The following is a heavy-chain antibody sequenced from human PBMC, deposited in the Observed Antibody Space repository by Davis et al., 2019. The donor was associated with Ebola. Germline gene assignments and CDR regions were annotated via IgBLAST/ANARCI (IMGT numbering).Heavy chain of an antibody. CDR3: ASRDIVVVPAAMLGYYYGMDV. CDR2: INHSGST. CDR1: GGSFSGYY. J-gene: IGHJ6*02. Sequence: SETLSLTCAVYGGSFSGYYWSWIRQPPGKGLEWIGEINHSGSTNYNPSLKSRVTISVDTSKNQFSLKLSSVTAADTAVYYCASRDIVVVPAAMLGYYYGMDVWGQGTTVTVSS. D-gene: IGHD2-2*01. V-gene: IGHV4-34*01.